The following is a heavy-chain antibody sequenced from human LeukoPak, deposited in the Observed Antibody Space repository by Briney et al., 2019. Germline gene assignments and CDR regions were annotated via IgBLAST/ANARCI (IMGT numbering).Heavy chain of an antibody. CDR3: ARAIHGSGIQSD. J-gene: IGHJ4*02. CDR2: MNPNSGNT. D-gene: IGHD3-10*01. Sequence: GASVKVSCKASGYIFTSYDINWVRQATGQGLEWMGWMNPNSGNTGYAQKFQGRVTMTRNTSISTAYMELSSLRSEDTAVYYCARAIHGSGIQSDWGQGTLVTVSS. V-gene: IGHV1-8*01. CDR1: GYIFTSYD.